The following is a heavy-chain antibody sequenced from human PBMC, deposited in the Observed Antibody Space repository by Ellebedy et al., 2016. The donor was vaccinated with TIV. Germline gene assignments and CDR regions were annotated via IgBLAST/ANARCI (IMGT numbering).Heavy chain of an antibody. CDR3: ARARYGAYRYFDL. Sequence: MPSETLSLTCAVYGGPFSGYYWSWIRQPPGKGLEWIGEINHSGSTNYNPSLKSRVTISVDTSKNQFSLKLSSVTATDTAVYYCARARYGAYRYFDLWGRGTLVTVSS. CDR1: GGPFSGYY. CDR2: INHSGST. J-gene: IGHJ2*01. D-gene: IGHD4-17*01. V-gene: IGHV4-34*01.